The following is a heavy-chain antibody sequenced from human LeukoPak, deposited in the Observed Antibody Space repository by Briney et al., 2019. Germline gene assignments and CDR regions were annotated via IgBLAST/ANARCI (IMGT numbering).Heavy chain of an antibody. CDR2: IIPILGIA. CDR3: ARAPGGNAFDY. D-gene: IGHD4-23*01. V-gene: IGHV1-69*02. J-gene: IGHJ4*02. Sequence: SVKVSCKASGGTFSSYTISWVRQAPGQGLEWMGRIIPILGIANYAQKFQGRVTITAGKSTSTAYMELSSLRSEDTAVYYCARAPGGNAFDYWGQGTPVTVSS. CDR1: GGTFSSYT.